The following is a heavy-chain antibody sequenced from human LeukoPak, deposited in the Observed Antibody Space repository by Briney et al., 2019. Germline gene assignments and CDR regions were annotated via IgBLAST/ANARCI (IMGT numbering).Heavy chain of an antibody. J-gene: IGHJ3*02. V-gene: IGHV3-30*02. CDR1: GFKFSSFG. D-gene: IGHD6-13*01. CDR2: IRFDGNNK. CDR3: AKVRLLLSSWDDVFES. Sequence: GGSLRLSCAAPGFKFSSFGMHWIRQAPGKGLDWVASIRFDGNNKYYSDSVKGRFTISRDNSKNTLFLQMDSLRPEDKSIYYCAKVRLLLSSWDDVFESWGQGTMVTVSS.